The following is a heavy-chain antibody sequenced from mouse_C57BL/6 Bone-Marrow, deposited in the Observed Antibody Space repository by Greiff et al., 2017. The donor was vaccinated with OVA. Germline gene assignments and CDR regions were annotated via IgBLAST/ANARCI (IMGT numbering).Heavy chain of an antibody. D-gene: IGHD1-1*02. V-gene: IGHV1-7*01. CDR1: GYTFTSYW. Sequence: QVQLKQSGAELARPGASVKLSCKASGYTFTSYWMHWVKQRPGQGLEWIGYINPSSGYTKYNQKFKDKATLTADKSSSTAYMQLSSLTYEDSAVYYCASPYYVLFAYWGQGTLVTVSA. J-gene: IGHJ3*01. CDR3: ASPYYVLFAY. CDR2: INPSSGYT.